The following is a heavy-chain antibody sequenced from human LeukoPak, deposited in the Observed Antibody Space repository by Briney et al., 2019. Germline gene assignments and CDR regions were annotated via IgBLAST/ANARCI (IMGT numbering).Heavy chain of an antibody. J-gene: IGHJ5*02. D-gene: IGHD6-19*01. Sequence: GGSLRLSCTASGFTFGDYAMSWFRQAPGKGLEWVGFIRSKAYGGTTEYAASVKGRFTISRDDSKSNAYLQMNSLKTEDTAVYYCTRSPLSHSSGWYLHDPWGQGTLVTVSS. V-gene: IGHV3-49*03. CDR2: IRSKAYGGTT. CDR1: GFTFGDYA. CDR3: TRSPLSHSSGWYLHDP.